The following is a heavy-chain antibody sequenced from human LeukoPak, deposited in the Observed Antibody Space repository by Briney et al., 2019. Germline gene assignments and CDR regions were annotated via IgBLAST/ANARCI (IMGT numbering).Heavy chain of an antibody. CDR2: IYYSGST. CDR1: GGSISSYY. Sequence: PSETLSLTCTVSGGSISSYYWSWIRQPPGKGLEWIGYIYYSGSTNYNPSLKSRVTISVDTSKNQFSLKLSSVTAADTAVYYCARVSAGAPDDYYYYYMDVWGKGTTVTVSS. V-gene: IGHV4-59*01. J-gene: IGHJ6*03. CDR3: ARVSAGAPDDYYYYYMDV. D-gene: IGHD1-26*01.